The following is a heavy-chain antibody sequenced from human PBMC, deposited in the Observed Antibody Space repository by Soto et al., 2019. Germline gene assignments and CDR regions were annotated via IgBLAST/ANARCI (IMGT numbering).Heavy chain of an antibody. CDR1: GFTFSSYG. Sequence: QVQLVESGGGVVQPGRSLRLSCAASGFTFSSYGMHWVRQAPGKGLEWVAVIWYDGSNKYYADSVKGRFTISRDNSKNSLYLQMNSLRAEDTAVYYCARSYSSSWPYDFDYWGQGTLVTVCS. CDR2: IWYDGSNK. CDR3: ARSYSSSWPYDFDY. J-gene: IGHJ4*02. V-gene: IGHV3-33*01. D-gene: IGHD6-13*01.